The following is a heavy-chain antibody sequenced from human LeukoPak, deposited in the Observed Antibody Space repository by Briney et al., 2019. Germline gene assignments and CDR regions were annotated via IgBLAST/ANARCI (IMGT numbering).Heavy chain of an antibody. CDR3: ARDALYYYYGMDV. CDR1: GFTVSSNY. J-gene: IGHJ6*02. Sequence: GGSLRLSCAASGFTVSSNYMSWVRQAPGKGLEWVSVIYSGGSTYYADTVKGRFTISRHNSKNTLYLQMNSLRAEDTAVYYCARDALYYYYGMDVWGQGTTVTVSS. CDR2: IYSGGST. V-gene: IGHV3-53*04.